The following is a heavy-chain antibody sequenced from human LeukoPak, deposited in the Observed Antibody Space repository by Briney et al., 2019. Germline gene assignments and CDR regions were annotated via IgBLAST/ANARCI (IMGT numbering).Heavy chain of an antibody. CDR2: IYYSGTT. Sequence: PSGTLSLTCTVSGDSISITTYYWGWIRQAPGKGLEWIGSIYYSGTTYYNPSLKSRVAISLDTSKNQFSLKLTSVTAADTAVYYCAKVEYYDFSLDYWGQGTLVTVSS. V-gene: IGHV4-39*01. J-gene: IGHJ4*02. D-gene: IGHD3-3*01. CDR1: GDSISITTYY. CDR3: AKVEYYDFSLDY.